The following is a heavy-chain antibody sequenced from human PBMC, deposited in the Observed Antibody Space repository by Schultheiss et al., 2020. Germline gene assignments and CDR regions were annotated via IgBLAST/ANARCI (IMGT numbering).Heavy chain of an antibody. V-gene: IGHV1-69*02. Sequence: SVKVSGKASGGTFSSYTISWVRQAPGQGLEWMGRIIPILGIANYAQKFQGRVTITADKSTSTAYMELSSLRSEDTAVYYCASSYGDYPRVGPWYFDLWGRGTLVTGYS. CDR2: IIPILGIA. CDR3: ASSYGDYPRVGPWYFDL. D-gene: IGHD4-17*01. CDR1: GGTFSSYT. J-gene: IGHJ2*01.